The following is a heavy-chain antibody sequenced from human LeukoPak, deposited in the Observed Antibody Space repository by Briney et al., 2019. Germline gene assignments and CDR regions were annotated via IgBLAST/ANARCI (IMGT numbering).Heavy chain of an antibody. D-gene: IGHD3-22*01. CDR2: ISSSSSTI. CDR3: ARAPDYYDSSGYYYVYYFDY. CDR1: GFTFSSYS. Sequence: GGSLRLSCAASGFTFSSYSMNWVRQAPGKGLEWASYISSSSSTIYYADSVKGRFTISRDNAKNSLYLQMNSLRAEDTAVYYCARAPDYYDSSGYYYVYYFDYWGQGTLVTVSS. V-gene: IGHV3-48*04. J-gene: IGHJ4*02.